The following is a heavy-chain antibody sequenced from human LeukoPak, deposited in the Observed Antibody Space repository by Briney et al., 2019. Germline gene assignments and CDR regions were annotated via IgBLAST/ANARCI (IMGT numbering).Heavy chain of an antibody. D-gene: IGHD3-22*01. CDR2: IYYTGST. CDR3: AREDSSGYYDY. CDR1: GGSISNYY. J-gene: IGHJ4*02. Sequence: PSETLSLTCTVSGGSISNYYWSWLRQPPGTGLEWIGYIYYTGSTNYNPSLKSRVTMSVDTSKNQFSLKLSSVTAADTAVYYCAREDSSGYYDYWGQGTLVTVSS. V-gene: IGHV4-59*01.